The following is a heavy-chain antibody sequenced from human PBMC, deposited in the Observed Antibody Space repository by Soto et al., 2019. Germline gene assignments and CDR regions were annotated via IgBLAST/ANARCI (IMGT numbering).Heavy chain of an antibody. V-gene: IGHV4-39*01. CDR2: IYYSGST. CDR1: GGSISSSSYY. J-gene: IGHJ5*02. Sequence: LSLTCTVSGGSISSSSYYWGWIRQPPGKGLEWIGSIYYSGSTYYNPSLKSRVTISVDTSKDQFSLKLSSVTAADTAVYYCARHEGYSYGPSNWFDPWGQGTLVTVSS. CDR3: ARHEGYSYGPSNWFDP. D-gene: IGHD5-18*01.